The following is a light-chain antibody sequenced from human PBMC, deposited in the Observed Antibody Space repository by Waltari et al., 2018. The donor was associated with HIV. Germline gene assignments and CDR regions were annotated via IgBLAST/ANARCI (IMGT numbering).Light chain of an antibody. V-gene: IGLV3-1*01. CDR1: NLGATY. CDR3: QAWDSSTVV. J-gene: IGLJ1*01. Sequence: SYELTQPPSVSVSPRQTAHISCPGDNLGATYDGWFQQKPGQSPVMVIYQNNKRPTGIPERFSGSNSGNTATLTISGTQAMDEADYYCQAWDSSTVVFGTGTKVTVL. CDR2: QNN.